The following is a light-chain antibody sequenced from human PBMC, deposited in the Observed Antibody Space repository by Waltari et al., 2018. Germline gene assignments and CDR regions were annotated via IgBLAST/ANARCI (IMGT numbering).Light chain of an antibody. CDR2: DVT. J-gene: IGLJ1*01. CDR1: NSDVGGYNW. CDR3: CSFAGTPYV. V-gene: IGLV2-11*01. Sequence: QSALTQPRSVSGSPGQSVTISCTGTNSDVGGYNWVSWYQQHPGKAPKVIIYDVTKRPSVVPDRFSGSKSGDMASLTISGIQADDEADYYCCSFAGTPYVCGTGTKVIVL.